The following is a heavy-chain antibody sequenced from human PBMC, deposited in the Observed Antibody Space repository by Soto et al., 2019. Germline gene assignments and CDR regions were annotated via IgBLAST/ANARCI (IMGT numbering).Heavy chain of an antibody. CDR2: ISAYNGNT. CDR3: ARDEYYDYVWGSYRFQEPFDY. J-gene: IGHJ4*02. CDR1: GYTFTSYG. Sequence: GASVKVSCKASGYTFTSYGISWVRQAPGQGLEWMGWISAYNGNTNYAQKLQGRVTMTTDTSTSTAYMELRSLRSDDTAVYYCARDEYYDYVWGSYRFQEPFDYWGQGTLVTVSS. D-gene: IGHD3-16*02. V-gene: IGHV1-18*04.